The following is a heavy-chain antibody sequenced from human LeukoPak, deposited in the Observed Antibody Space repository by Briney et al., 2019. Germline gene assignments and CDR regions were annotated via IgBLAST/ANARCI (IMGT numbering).Heavy chain of an antibody. Sequence: AASVKVSCKASGYTFTGYYMHWVRQAPGQGLEWMGWINPNSGGTNYAQKFQGRVTMTRDTSISTAYMELSRLRSDDTAVYYCARDVGEYCSSTNCYASHYWGQGTLVTVSS. V-gene: IGHV1-2*02. CDR1: GYTFTGYY. CDR2: INPNSGGT. J-gene: IGHJ4*02. CDR3: ARDVGEYCSSTNCYASHY. D-gene: IGHD2-2*01.